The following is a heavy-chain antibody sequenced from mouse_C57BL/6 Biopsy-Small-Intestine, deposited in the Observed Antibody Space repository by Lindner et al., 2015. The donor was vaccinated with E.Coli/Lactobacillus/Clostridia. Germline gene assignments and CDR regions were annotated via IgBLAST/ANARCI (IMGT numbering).Heavy chain of an antibody. CDR3: AKWYDGGMDY. CDR1: GYTFTGYW. J-gene: IGHJ4*01. CDR2: ILPGSAII. V-gene: IGHV1-9*01. Sequence: VQLQESGAELMKPGASVKLSCKATGYTFTGYWVEWVKQRPGRGLEWIGEILPGSAIINYNEKFKDKATFTADTSSNTVYMQFSSLTTEDSAIYYCAKWYDGGMDYWGQGTSVTVSS. D-gene: IGHD2-14*01.